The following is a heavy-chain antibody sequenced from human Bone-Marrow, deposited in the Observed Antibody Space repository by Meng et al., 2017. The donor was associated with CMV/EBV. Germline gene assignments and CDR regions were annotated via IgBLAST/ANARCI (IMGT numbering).Heavy chain of an antibody. D-gene: IGHD6-13*01. J-gene: IGHJ4*02. CDR1: GYSISSGYY. Sequence: GSLRLSCTVSGYSISSGYYWGWIRQPPGKGPEWIGSIYHSGSTYYNPSLKSRVTISVDTSKNQFSLKLSSVTAADTAVYYCARVGGIAAAGTFDYWGQGTLVTVSS. CDR3: ARVGGIAAAGTFDY. CDR2: IYHSGST. V-gene: IGHV4-38-2*02.